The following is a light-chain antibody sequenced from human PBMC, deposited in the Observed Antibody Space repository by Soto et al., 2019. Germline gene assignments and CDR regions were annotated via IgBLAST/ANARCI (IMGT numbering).Light chain of an antibody. Sequence: EIVLTQSPGTLSLSPGERATLSCRASQSVSSSYLAWYQQKPSQAPRLLIYGASSRATGIPDRFSGSGSGTAFTLTISRLEPEDFAVYYCQHYGSSSWTFGQGTKVEVK. CDR3: QHYGSSSWT. V-gene: IGKV3-20*01. J-gene: IGKJ1*01. CDR1: QSVSSSY. CDR2: GAS.